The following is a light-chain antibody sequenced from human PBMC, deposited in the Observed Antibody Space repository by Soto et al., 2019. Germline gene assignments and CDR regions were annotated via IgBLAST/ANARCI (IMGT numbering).Light chain of an antibody. J-gene: IGLJ3*02. CDR1: RSNIGAGYD. V-gene: IGLV1-47*02. CDR2: SNN. Sequence: QSVLTQPPSVSGAPGQRVTISCTGTRSNIGAGYDVHWYQQIPGTAPKLLIYSNNQRPSGVPDRFSGSKSGTSASLAISGLRSEDEADYYCAAWDDSLSGWVFGGGTKVTVL. CDR3: AAWDDSLSGWV.